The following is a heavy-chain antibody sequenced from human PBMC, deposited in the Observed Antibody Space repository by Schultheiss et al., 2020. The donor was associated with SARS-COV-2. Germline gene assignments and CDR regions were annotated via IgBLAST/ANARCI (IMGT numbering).Heavy chain of an antibody. J-gene: IGHJ4*02. Sequence: SETLSLTCAVSGYSISSGYYWGWIRQPAGKGLEWIGRIYTSGSTNYNPSLKSRVTMSVDTSKNQFSLKLSSVTAADTAVYYCARLTYYYDSSGYYYDYYFDYWGQGTLVTVSS. CDR3: ARLTYYYDSSGYYYDYYFDY. V-gene: IGHV4-4*07. CDR1: GYSISSGYY. D-gene: IGHD3-22*01. CDR2: IYTSGST.